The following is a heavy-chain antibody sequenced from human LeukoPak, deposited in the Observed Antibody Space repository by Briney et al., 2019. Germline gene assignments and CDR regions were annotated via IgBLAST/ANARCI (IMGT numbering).Heavy chain of an antibody. CDR3: ATGGYQLLRFDY. J-gene: IGHJ4*02. CDR2: VDPEDGET. D-gene: IGHD2-2*01. V-gene: IGHV1-69-2*01. Sequence: ASVKVSCKVSGYTFTGYYMHWVQQAPGKGLEWMGLVDPEDGETIYAEKFQGRVTITADTSTDTAYMELSSLRSGDTAVYYCATGGYQLLRFDYWGQGTLVTVSS. CDR1: GYTFTGYY.